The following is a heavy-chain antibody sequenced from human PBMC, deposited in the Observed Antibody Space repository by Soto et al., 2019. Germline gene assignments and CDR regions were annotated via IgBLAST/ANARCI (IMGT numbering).Heavy chain of an antibody. Sequence: ASVKVSCKASGCTFTSYGISWVRQAPGQGLEWMGWISAYNGNTNYAQKLQGRVTMTTDTSTSTAYMELRSLRSDDTAVYYCARDIGVWGSYRNYDYWGQGTLVTVSS. J-gene: IGHJ4*02. CDR1: GCTFTSYG. CDR3: ARDIGVWGSYRNYDY. V-gene: IGHV1-18*04. D-gene: IGHD3-16*02. CDR2: ISAYNGNT.